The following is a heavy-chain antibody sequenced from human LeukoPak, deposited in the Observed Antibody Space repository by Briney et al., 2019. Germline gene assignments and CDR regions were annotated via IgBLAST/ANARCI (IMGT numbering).Heavy chain of an antibody. CDR3: ARGEYGDYAGGYYYYMDV. J-gene: IGHJ6*03. CDR2: INHSGST. CDR1: GGSFSGYY. D-gene: IGHD4-17*01. V-gene: IGHV4-34*01. Sequence: PSETLSLTCAVYGGSFSGYYWSWIRQPPGKGLEWIWEINHSGSTNYNPSFKSRVTISVGTSKNQFSLKLSSVTAADTAVYYCARGEYGDYAGGYYYYMDVWGKGTTVTVSS.